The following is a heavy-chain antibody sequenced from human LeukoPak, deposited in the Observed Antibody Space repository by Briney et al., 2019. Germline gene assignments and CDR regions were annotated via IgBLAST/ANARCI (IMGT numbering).Heavy chain of an antibody. D-gene: IGHD2-2*01. CDR2: ISSSSSYI. CDR3: ARDYCSSTSCYLVN. V-gene: IGHV3-21*01. Sequence: PGGSLRLSCAASGFTFSSYSMNWVRQAPGKGLEWVSSISSSSSYIYYADSVKGRFTISRDNAKNSLYLQLNSLRAEDTAVYYCARDYCSSTSCYLVNWGQGTLVTVSS. CDR1: GFTFSSYS. J-gene: IGHJ4*02.